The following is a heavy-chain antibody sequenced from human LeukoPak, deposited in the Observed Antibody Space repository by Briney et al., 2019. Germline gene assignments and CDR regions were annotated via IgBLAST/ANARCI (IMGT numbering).Heavy chain of an antibody. CDR3: ARDSGGTMIVVGARSEFDY. Sequence: GGSLRLSCAASGFTFSSYAMHWVRQAPGKGLDLEWVTVLSYDANEYYADSVKGRFTISRDISKNTLYLQMNSLRAEDTAVYYCARDSGGTMIVVGARSEFDYWGQGTLVTVSS. CDR2: LSYDANE. CDR1: GFTFSSYA. J-gene: IGHJ4*02. V-gene: IGHV3-30-3*01. D-gene: IGHD3-22*01.